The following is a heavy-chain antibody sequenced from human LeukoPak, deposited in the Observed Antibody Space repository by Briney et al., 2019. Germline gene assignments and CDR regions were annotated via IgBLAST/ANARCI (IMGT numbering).Heavy chain of an antibody. J-gene: IGHJ4*02. Sequence: SETLSLTCTVSSGSISSYYWSWIRQPPGKGLEWIGYIYYSGSTNYNPSLKSRVTISVDTSKNQFSLKLSSVTAADTAVYYCARVSPLHYDSSGYYQGPFDYWGQGTLVTVSS. V-gene: IGHV4-59*12. CDR3: ARVSPLHYDSSGYYQGPFDY. CDR1: SGSISSYY. CDR2: IYYSGST. D-gene: IGHD3-22*01.